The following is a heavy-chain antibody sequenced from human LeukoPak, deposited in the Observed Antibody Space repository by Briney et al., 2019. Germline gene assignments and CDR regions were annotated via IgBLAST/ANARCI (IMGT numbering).Heavy chain of an antibody. V-gene: IGHV6-1*01. J-gene: IGHJ6*03. CDR1: GDSVSSNSAA. D-gene: IGHD2-15*01. CDR2: TYYRSKWYN. Sequence: SQTLSLTCAISGDSVSSNSAAWNWIRQSPSRGLEWLGRTYYRSKWYNDYAVSVKSRITINPDTSKNQFSLQLNSVPPEDTAVYYCARDFPSCSGGSCYLSHYYYYYMDVWGKGTTVTVSS. CDR3: ARDFPSCSGGSCYLSHYYYYYMDV.